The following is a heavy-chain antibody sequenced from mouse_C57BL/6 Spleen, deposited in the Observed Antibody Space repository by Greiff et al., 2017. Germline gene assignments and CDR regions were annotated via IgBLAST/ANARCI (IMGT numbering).Heavy chain of an antibody. CDR1: GYAFTNYL. D-gene: IGHD1-1*01. CDR3: ARRGGSLWGYFDV. V-gene: IGHV1-54*01. CDR2: INPGSGGT. Sequence: QVHVKQSGAELVRPGTSVKVSCKASGYAFTNYLIEWVKQRPGQGLEWIGVINPGSGGTNYNEKFKGKATLTADKSSSTAYMQFSSLTSEDSAVYFCARRGGSLWGYFDVWGTGTTVTVSS. J-gene: IGHJ1*03.